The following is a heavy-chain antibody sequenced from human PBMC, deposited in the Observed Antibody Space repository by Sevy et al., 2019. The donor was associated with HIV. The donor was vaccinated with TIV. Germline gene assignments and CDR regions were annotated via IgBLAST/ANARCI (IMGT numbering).Heavy chain of an antibody. CDR1: GFTFSTYT. J-gene: IGHJ4*02. D-gene: IGHD4-17*01. Sequence: GGSLRLSCAASGFTFSTYTMNWVRQAPGKGLEWVSSISSSSNYIFYGDSVKGRFTISRDNAKNSLYLEIHTLRPEDTAVYYCARSRSNYADYYFDYWGQGTVVTVSS. V-gene: IGHV3-21*01. CDR3: ARSRSNYADYYFDY. CDR2: ISSSSNYI.